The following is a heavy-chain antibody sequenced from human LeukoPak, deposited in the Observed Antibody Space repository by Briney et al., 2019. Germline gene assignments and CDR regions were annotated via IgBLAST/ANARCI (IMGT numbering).Heavy chain of an antibody. D-gene: IGHD6-13*01. Sequence: SGTLSLTCAVSGGSTSMGNSWSWVRQPPGKGPDGIWVIYHSGSTNYNPSLKSRVTISVDTSKNQFSLKLSSVTAADTAVYYCAKKAAASAADYWGQGTLVTVSS. CDR3: AKKAAASAADY. CDR2: IYHSGST. J-gene: IGHJ4*02. V-gene: IGHV4-4*02. CDR1: GGSTSMGNS.